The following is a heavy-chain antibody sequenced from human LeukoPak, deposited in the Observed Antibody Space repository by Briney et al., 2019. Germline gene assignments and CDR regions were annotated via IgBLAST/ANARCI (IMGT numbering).Heavy chain of an antibody. CDR1: GGSISSYY. D-gene: IGHD1-7*01. Sequence: KPSETLSLTCTGSGGSISSYYWSWIRQPPGKGLEWIGYIYYSGSTNYNPSLKSRVTISVDTSKNQFSLKLSSVTAADTAVYYCARPRNYLDAFDIWGQGTMVTVSS. CDR2: IYYSGST. J-gene: IGHJ3*02. CDR3: ARPRNYLDAFDI. V-gene: IGHV4-59*12.